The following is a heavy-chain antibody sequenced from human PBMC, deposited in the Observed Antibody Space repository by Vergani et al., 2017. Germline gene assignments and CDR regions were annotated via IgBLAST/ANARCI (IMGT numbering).Heavy chain of an antibody. CDR2: LCPSGST. CDR3: ARVQGHYYYYMDV. CDR1: GAPISYWC. V-gene: IGHV4-4*07. Sequence: QVQLQESGPGLVKPPETLSLTCSASGAPISYWCWSWLRQPAGKGLEWIGRLCPSGSTNYKPSLKSRVTMSIDTSKNQFSLKLTSVTAADTAVYYCARVQGHYYYYMDVWGKGTTVTVSS. J-gene: IGHJ6*03.